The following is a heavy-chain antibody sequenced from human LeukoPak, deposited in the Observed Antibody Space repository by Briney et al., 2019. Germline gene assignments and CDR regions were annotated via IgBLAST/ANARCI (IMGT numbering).Heavy chain of an antibody. CDR1: GFTFSSYA. V-gene: IGHV3-23*01. CDR2: INGGGGST. Sequence: GVLRLSCAASGFTFSSYAMSWVRQAPGKGLDWVSSINGGGGSTYYADSVKGRFTISRDNSKNTLYLQMNSLRAEDTAVYYCYATIAARIWGQGTMVTVSS. D-gene: IGHD6-13*01. CDR3: YATIAARI. J-gene: IGHJ3*02.